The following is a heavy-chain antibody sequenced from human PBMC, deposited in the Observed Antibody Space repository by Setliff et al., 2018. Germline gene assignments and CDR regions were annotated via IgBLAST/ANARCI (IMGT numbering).Heavy chain of an antibody. Sequence: PGGSLRLSCAASGFTLSTYSMNWVRQAPGKGLEWVSYISSSSSTIYYADSVKGRFTISRDNAKNSLYLQMNSLRAEDTAVYYCARVWFGNMDVWGKGTTVTVSS. CDR2: ISSSSSTI. CDR3: ARVWFGNMDV. J-gene: IGHJ6*03. V-gene: IGHV3-48*01. D-gene: IGHD3-10*01. CDR1: GFTLSTYS.